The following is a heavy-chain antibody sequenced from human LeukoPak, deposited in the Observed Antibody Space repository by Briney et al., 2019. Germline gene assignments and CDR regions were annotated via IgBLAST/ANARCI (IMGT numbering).Heavy chain of an antibody. J-gene: IGHJ6*03. CDR2: INHSGST. Sequence: SETLSLTCAVYGGSFSGYYWSWIRQPPGKGLEWIGEINHSGSTNYNPSLKSRVTISVDMSKNQFSLKLSSVTAADTAVYYCARDKGDDYYDSLYYMDVWGKGTTVTISS. CDR1: GGSFSGYY. D-gene: IGHD3-22*01. V-gene: IGHV4-34*01. CDR3: ARDKGDDYYDSLYYMDV.